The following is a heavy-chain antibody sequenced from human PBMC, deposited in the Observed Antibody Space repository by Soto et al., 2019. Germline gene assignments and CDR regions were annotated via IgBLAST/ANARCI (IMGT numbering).Heavy chain of an antibody. CDR3: ARRGIAAAGFDP. D-gene: IGHD6-13*01. CDR1: GGSISSSSYY. CDR2: IYYSGST. Sequence: LSLTCTVSGGSISSSSYYWGWIRQPPGKGLEWIGSIYYSGSTYYNPSLKSRVTISVDTSKNQFSLKLSSVTAADTAVYYCARRGIAAAGFDPWGQGTLVTVSS. V-gene: IGHV4-39*01. J-gene: IGHJ5*02.